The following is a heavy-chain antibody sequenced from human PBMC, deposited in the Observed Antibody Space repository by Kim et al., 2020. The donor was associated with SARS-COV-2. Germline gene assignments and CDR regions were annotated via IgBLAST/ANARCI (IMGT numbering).Heavy chain of an antibody. CDR1: GFTFSSYS. Sequence: GVSLRLSCAASGFTFSSYSMNWVRQAPGKGLEWVSSISSSSSYIYYADSVKGRFTISRDNAKNSLYLQMNSLRAEDTAVYYCARDRKRQLDSSGWYEGLVGATSPDYYYGMDVWGQGTTVTVSS. CDR3: ARDRKRQLDSSGWYEGLVGATSPDYYYGMDV. D-gene: IGHD6-19*01. V-gene: IGHV3-21*04. CDR2: ISSSSSYI. J-gene: IGHJ6*02.